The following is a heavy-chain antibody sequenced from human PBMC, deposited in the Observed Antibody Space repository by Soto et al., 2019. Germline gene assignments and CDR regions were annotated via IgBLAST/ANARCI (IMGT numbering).Heavy chain of an antibody. Sequence: QVQLVQSGDEVKKPGASVKVSCKASGYTFASYGISWVRQAPGQGLEWMGWISVYNGNTNYAQKLQGRVTVTTDTSTTTAYMELRSLRSDDTAVYYCARDQTLYAIGGDYWFDPWGQGTLVTVSS. CDR3: ARDQTLYAIGGDYWFDP. V-gene: IGHV1-18*01. CDR1: GYTFASYG. CDR2: ISVYNGNT. J-gene: IGHJ5*02. D-gene: IGHD2-8*01.